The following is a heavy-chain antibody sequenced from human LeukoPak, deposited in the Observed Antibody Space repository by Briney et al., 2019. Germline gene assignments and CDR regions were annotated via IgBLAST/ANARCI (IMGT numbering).Heavy chain of an antibody. V-gene: IGHV3-33*01. CDR2: IWYDGSNK. D-gene: IGHD1-26*01. Sequence: GGSLRLSCAASGFTFSSYGMHWVRQAPGKGLEWVAVIWYDGSNKYYGDSVKGRFTISRDNSRNTLYLQMNSLRAEDTAVYYCARDRRGGGGSYFDYWGQGTLVTVSS. CDR1: GFTFSSYG. J-gene: IGHJ4*02. CDR3: ARDRRGGGGSYFDY.